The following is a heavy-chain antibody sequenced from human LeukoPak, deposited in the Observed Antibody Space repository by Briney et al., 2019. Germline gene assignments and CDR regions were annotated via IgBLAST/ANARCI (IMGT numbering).Heavy chain of an antibody. CDR2: IWYDGSNK. D-gene: IGHD2-2*01. CDR1: GFTFSGYG. V-gene: IGHV3-33*01. J-gene: IGHJ5*02. CDR3: ARERYCSSPSCYGWFDP. Sequence: GGSLRLSCVASGFTFSGYGMHWVRQAPGRGLEWVAPIWYDGSNKYYADSVKGRFTISRDNSKNALYLQMNSLRAEDTAVYYCARERYCSSPSCYGWFDPWGQGTLVTVSS.